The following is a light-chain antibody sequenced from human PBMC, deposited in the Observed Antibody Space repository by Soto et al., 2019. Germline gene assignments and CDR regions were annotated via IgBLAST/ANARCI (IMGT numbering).Light chain of an antibody. V-gene: IGLV2-14*01. CDR1: ISDIGGYNF. CDR2: DVN. J-gene: IGLJ2*01. Sequence: QSALTQPASVSGSPGQSITISCTGTISDIGGYNFISWYQHHPGKAPKLVIYDVNNRPSGISYRFSGSKSGNTASLRISGLQAEDEADYYCCSYTGSSRVFGGGTKVTVL. CDR3: CSYTGSSRV.